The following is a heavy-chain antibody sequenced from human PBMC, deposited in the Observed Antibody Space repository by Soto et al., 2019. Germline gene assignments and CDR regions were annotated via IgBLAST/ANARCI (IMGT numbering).Heavy chain of an antibody. V-gene: IGHV4-59*08. CDR1: GGSISSYY. CDR3: ARHDGDLRPVMFGMDV. D-gene: IGHD3-10*02. Sequence: PSETLSLTCTVSGGSISSYYWSWIRQPPGKGLEWIGYIYYSGSTNYNPSLKSRVTISVDTSKNQFSLKLSSVTAADTAVYYCARHDGDLRPVMFGMDVWGQGTTVTVSS. CDR2: IYYSGST. J-gene: IGHJ6*02.